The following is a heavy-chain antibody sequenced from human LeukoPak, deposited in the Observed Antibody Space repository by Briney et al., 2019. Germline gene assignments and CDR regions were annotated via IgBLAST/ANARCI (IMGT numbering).Heavy chain of an antibody. CDR3: ASSPGSGREYSSSPYYFDY. Sequence: GGSLRLSCAASGFTFSNYAMSWVRQAPGKGLEWVSVISGSGDSTYYADSVKGRFTVSRDNSKNTLYLQMNSLRAEDTAVYYCASSPGSGREYSSSPYYFDYWGQGTLVTVSS. J-gene: IGHJ4*02. CDR2: ISGSGDST. CDR1: GFTFSNYA. V-gene: IGHV3-23*01. D-gene: IGHD6-6*01.